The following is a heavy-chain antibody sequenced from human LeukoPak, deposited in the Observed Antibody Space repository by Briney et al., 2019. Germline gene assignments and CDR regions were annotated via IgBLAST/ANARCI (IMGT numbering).Heavy chain of an antibody. CDR1: GFTSSSYG. V-gene: IGHV3-30*18. J-gene: IGHJ4*02. CDR3: AKGFGTMVRGVREGYYFDY. Sequence: GGSLRLSCAASGFTSSSYGMHWVRQAPGKGLEWVAVISYDGSNKYYADSVKGRFTISRDNSKNTLYLQMNSLRAEDTAVYYCAKGFGTMVRGVREGYYFDYWGQGTLVTVSS. CDR2: ISYDGSNK. D-gene: IGHD3-10*01.